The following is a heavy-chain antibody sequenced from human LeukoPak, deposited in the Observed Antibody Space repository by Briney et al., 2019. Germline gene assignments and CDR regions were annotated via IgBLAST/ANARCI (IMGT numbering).Heavy chain of an antibody. D-gene: IGHD3-3*01. Sequence: ASVKVSCKASGYTFTSYDINWVRQATGQGLEWMGWMNPNSGNTGYAQKFQGRVTMTRNTSISTAYMELSSLRSEDTAVYYCARCSLSGYDFWSGYYLDYWGQGTLVTVSS. V-gene: IGHV1-8*01. CDR2: MNPNSGNT. CDR1: GYTFTSYD. CDR3: ARCSLSGYDFWSGYYLDY. J-gene: IGHJ4*02.